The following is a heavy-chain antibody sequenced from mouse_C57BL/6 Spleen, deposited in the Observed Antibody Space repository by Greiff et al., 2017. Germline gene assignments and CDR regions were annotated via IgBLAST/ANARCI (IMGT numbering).Heavy chain of an antibody. CDR3: TRREVYRNLEKDFDY. D-gene: IGHD2-5*01. CDR1: GYTFTSFR. J-gene: IGHJ2*01. V-gene: IGHV1-7*01. CDR2: INPSSGYT. Sequence: VQGVESGAELAKPGASVQLSCKASGYTFTSFRMHWVNQRPGKGLEWIGYINPSSGYTKYNLKFKDKATMTADNASSTAYKQLSSLTYEDSAVYYCTRREVYRNLEKDFDYWGQSTTLTVSS.